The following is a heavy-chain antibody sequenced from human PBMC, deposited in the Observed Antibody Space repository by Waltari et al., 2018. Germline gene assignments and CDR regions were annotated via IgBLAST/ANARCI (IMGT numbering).Heavy chain of an antibody. D-gene: IGHD6-19*01. CDR2: IYHSGST. CDR1: GYSISSGYY. CDR3: ARYYSSGVGAFDI. V-gene: IGHV4-38-2*01. J-gene: IGHJ3*02. Sequence: QVQLQESGPGLVKPSETLSLTCAVSGYSISSGYYWGWIRQPPGKGLEWIGSIYHSGSTYYNPSLKSRVTISVDTSKNQFSLKLSSVTAADTAVYYCARYYSSGVGAFDIWGQGTMVTVSS.